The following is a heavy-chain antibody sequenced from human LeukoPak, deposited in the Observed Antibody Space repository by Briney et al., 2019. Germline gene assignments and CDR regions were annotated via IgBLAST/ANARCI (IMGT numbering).Heavy chain of an antibody. J-gene: IGHJ4*02. Sequence: GGSLRLSCAASGFTFSSHIMNWVRQAPGKGLEWGSHISSTSITIYYAYSVKCRFTISRANVKNSLYLQINSLRAEDRAVYYCACGGRGTFAYWGQGTLVTVS. D-gene: IGHD3-16*01. V-gene: IGHV3-48*01. CDR3: ACGGRGTFAY. CDR1: GFTFSSHI. CDR2: ISSTSITI.